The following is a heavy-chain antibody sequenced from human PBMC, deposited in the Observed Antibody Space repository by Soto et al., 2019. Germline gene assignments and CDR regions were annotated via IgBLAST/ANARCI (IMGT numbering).Heavy chain of an antibody. CDR1: CGSFSGYY. Sequence: SXTPSLTCAGYCGSFSGYYWSWIRQPPGKGLEWIGEINHSLSTNYNPSLKSRVTISVDTSKNQFSLKLSSVTAADTAVYYCARGVYAIPLHRWGQGTLVTVYS. CDR2: INHSLST. CDR3: ARGVYAIPLHR. J-gene: IGHJ4*02. V-gene: IGHV4-34*01. D-gene: IGHD2-8*01.